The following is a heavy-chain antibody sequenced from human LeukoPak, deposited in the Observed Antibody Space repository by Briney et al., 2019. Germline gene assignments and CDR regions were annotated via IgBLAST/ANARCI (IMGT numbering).Heavy chain of an antibody. D-gene: IGHD5-12*01. J-gene: IGHJ4*02. Sequence: SETLSLTCTVSGGSISSYYWSWIRQPPGKGLEWIGYIYYSGSTNYNPSLKSRVTISVDTSKNQFSLKLSSVTAADTAVYYCARVGHSGYDRGGYFDYWGQGTLVTVSS. V-gene: IGHV4-59*01. CDR3: ARVGHSGYDRGGYFDY. CDR2: IYYSGST. CDR1: GGSISSYY.